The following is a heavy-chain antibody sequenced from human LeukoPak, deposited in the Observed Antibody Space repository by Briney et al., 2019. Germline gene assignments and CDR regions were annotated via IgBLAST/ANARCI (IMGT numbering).Heavy chain of an antibody. CDR3: ARCGGGNPRWFDP. Sequence: TGGSLRLSCAASGFTFSSYEMNWVRQAPGKGLEWVSSITSSSSYIYYSDSVKGRFTISRDNARNSMYLQMNSLRAEDTAVYYCARCGGGNPRWFDPWGQGTLVTVSS. D-gene: IGHD4-23*01. J-gene: IGHJ5*02. CDR1: GFTFSSYE. CDR2: ITSSSSYI. V-gene: IGHV3-21*01.